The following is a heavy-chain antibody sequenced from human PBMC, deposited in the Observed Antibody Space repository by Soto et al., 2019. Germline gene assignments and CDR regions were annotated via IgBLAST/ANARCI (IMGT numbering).Heavy chain of an antibody. J-gene: IGHJ6*03. CDR2: RIPIQGKA. CDR1: GGSFSSYI. D-gene: IGHD3-16*01. Sequence: QVQLVQSGAEVKKPGSSVKVSCEASGGSFSSYIFTWVRQAPGQGLEWMGMRIPIQGKADYALKFQDRVTISADKSTKTVYMELRGLRHEVTAVYYCAKSLVLVDHAYLDVWGKGTTVTVSS. CDR3: AKSLVLVDHAYLDV. V-gene: IGHV1-69*02.